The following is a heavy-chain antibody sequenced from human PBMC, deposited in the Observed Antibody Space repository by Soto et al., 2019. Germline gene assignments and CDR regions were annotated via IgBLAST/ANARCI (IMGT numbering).Heavy chain of an antibody. Sequence: QVQLVDSGGGVVQPGRSLRLSCAASGFPFSSYAIHWVRQAPVKGLEWVAFISYDGSNTYYADSVRGRFSVSRDKSNNTLDLQMNSLRAEDTAVYYCARSRGGDGYNPLDYWGQGTLVTVAS. D-gene: IGHD2-21*01. CDR1: GFPFSSYA. CDR3: ARSRGGDGYNPLDY. J-gene: IGHJ4*02. CDR2: ISYDGSNT. V-gene: IGHV3-30-3*01.